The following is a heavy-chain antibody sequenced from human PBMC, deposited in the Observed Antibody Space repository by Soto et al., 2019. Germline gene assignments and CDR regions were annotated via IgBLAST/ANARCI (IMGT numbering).Heavy chain of an antibody. CDR3: ARHRHPRGTVGATSPLDP. J-gene: IGHJ5*02. CDR1: GCSVSSNY. Sequence: GGSLRLSCAISGCSVSSNYLSWVRQAPGKGLEWVSVHYSGGSTYYADSVQGRFTISRDKSNNTLYLQMRRVRAEDTAVYFCARHRHPRGTVGATSPLDPWGQGTQVTVS. V-gene: IGHV3-53*01. CDR2: HYSGGST. D-gene: IGHD1-26*01.